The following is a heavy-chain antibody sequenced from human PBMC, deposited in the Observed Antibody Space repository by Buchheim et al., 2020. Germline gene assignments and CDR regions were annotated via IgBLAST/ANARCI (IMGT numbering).Heavy chain of an antibody. CDR2: IKQDGSEK. D-gene: IGHD3-22*01. CDR1: GFTFCSFW. Sequence: EVQLVESGGGLVQPGGSLRLSCAASGFTFCSFWMSWVRHAPGKGLEWVANIKQDGSEKSSVDSVKGRFTFPRENAKTSLYLQMNSLRAKDTAVYYCASTYYYDSSGYDPWDYWGQGTL. J-gene: IGHJ4*02. CDR3: ASTYYYDSSGYDPWDY. V-gene: IGHV3-7*03.